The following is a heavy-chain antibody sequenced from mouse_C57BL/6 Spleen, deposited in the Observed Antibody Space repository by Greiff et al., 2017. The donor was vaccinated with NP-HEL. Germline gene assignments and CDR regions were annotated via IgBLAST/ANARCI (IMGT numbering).Heavy chain of an antibody. CDR2: IRNKANGYTT. D-gene: IGHD2-4*01. Sequence: EVQRVESGGGLVQPGGSLSLSCAASGFTFTDYYMSWVRQPPGKALEWLGFIRNKANGYTTEYSASVKGRFTISRDNSQSILYLQMNALRAEDSATYYCARWDDYGWYFDVWGTGTTVTVSS. CDR3: ARWDDYGWYFDV. V-gene: IGHV7-3*01. J-gene: IGHJ1*03. CDR1: GFTFTDYY.